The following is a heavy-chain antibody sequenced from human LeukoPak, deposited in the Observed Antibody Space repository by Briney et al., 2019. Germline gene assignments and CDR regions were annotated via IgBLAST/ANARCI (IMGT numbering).Heavy chain of an antibody. CDR3: ARVIIGSFKGEWTFDI. CDR2: INHSGST. J-gene: IGHJ3*02. V-gene: IGHV4-34*01. Sequence: SETLSLTCAVYGGSFSGYYWSWIRQPPGKGLEWIGEINHSGSTNYNPSLKSRVTISVDTSKNQFSLKLSSVTAADTAVYYCARVIIGSFKGEWTFDIWGQGTMVTVSS. CDR1: GGSFSGYY. D-gene: IGHD1-26*01.